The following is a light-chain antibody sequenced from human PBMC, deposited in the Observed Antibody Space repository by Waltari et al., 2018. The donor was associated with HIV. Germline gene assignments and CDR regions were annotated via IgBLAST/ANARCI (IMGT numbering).Light chain of an antibody. CDR2: DVS. CDR3: QSYGSSLSGPVV. CDR1: RSDVGGYNY. V-gene: IGLV2-11*01. Sequence: QSALTQPRSVSGSPGQSVTISGTGTRSDVGGYNYVSWYQQHPGKAHNLLIHDVSTRPSGVPDRFSGSKSGTSASLAITGLQAEDEADYFCQSYGSSLSGPVVFGGGTKLTLL. J-gene: IGLJ2*01.